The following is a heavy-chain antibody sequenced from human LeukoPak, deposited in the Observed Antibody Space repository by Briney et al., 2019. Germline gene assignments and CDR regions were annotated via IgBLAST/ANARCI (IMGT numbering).Heavy chain of an antibody. D-gene: IGHD2-21*02. CDR2: ISYDGSNK. Sequence: GSLRLSCAASGFTFSSYAMHWVRQAPGKGLEWVAVISYDGSNKYYADSVKGRFTISRDNSKNTLYLQMNSLRAEDTAVYYCARDRAIVVVTATGDYWGQGTLVTVSS. CDR3: ARDRAIVVVTATGDY. V-gene: IGHV3-30-3*01. J-gene: IGHJ4*02. CDR1: GFTFSSYA.